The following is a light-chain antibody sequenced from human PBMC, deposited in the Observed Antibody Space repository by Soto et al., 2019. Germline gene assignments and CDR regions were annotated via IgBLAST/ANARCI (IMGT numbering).Light chain of an antibody. CDR1: KGISSG. J-gene: IGKJ3*01. Sequence: DIQMTQSQSSVSASVGARVPITCRASKGISSGLAWYQQKPGKAPKLLIYAASSLQSGVPSRFSGSGSGTDFTLTISSLQPEDFATYYCQQAHSFPHSFGPGTKVDIK. CDR3: QQAHSFPHS. V-gene: IGKV1D-12*01. CDR2: AAS.